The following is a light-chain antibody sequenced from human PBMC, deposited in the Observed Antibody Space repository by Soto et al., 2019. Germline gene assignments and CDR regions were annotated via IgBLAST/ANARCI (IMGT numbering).Light chain of an antibody. Sequence: QSVLTQPASVSGSPGQSITISCTGTSSDVGGYNYVSWYQQHPDKAPKLMIYEVSNRPSGVSHRFSGSKSGNTASLTISGLQAEDEADYYCSSYASSSTSFGTGTKLTVL. CDR2: EVS. CDR3: SSYASSSTS. CDR1: SSDVGGYNY. V-gene: IGLV2-14*03. J-gene: IGLJ1*01.